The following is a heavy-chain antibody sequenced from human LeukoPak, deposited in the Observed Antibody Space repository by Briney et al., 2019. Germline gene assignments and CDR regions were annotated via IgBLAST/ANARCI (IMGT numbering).Heavy chain of an antibody. CDR1: GGSISSYY. CDR2: IYYSGST. V-gene: IGHV4-59*01. Sequence: PSETLSLTCTVSGGSISSYYWSWIRQPPGKGLEWIGYIYYSGSTNYNPSLESRVTISVDTSKNQFSLKLSSVTAADTAVYYCARYAISTFDYWGQGTLVTVSS. CDR3: ARYAISTFDY. J-gene: IGHJ4*02. D-gene: IGHD2-8*01.